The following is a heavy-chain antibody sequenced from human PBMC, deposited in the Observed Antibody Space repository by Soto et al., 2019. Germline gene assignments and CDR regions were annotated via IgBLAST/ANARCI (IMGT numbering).Heavy chain of an antibody. D-gene: IGHD3-10*01. CDR2: IYHSGST. Sequence: SETLSLTCAVSGGSISSGGYSWSWIRQPPGKGLEWIGYIYHSGSTYYNPSLKSRVTISVDRSKNQFSLKLSSVTAADTAVYYCAREGFYYGSGSPIDYWGQGTLVTVSS. V-gene: IGHV4-30-2*01. J-gene: IGHJ4*02. CDR3: AREGFYYGSGSPIDY. CDR1: GGSISSGGYS.